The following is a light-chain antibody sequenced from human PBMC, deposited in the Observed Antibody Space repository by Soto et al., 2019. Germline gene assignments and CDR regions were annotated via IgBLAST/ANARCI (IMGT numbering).Light chain of an antibody. J-gene: IGLJ1*01. CDR2: HVT. CDR3: CSLTTSHTYV. CDR1: SSDIGHYDY. Sequence: QSALTQPASVSGSPGQSITISCTGTSSDIGHYDYVSWYQQHPGKAPKLMIYHVTYRPSGVSNRYSGSMSGNSASLTISGLQADDEADYYCCSLTTSHTYVFGSGTKLTVL. V-gene: IGLV2-14*03.